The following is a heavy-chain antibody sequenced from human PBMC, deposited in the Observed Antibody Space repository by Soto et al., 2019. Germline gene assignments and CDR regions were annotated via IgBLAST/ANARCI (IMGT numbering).Heavy chain of an antibody. CDR2: IDPSDSYT. V-gene: IGHV5-10-1*01. CDR3: ARMVGSIVVVVAEDY. J-gene: IGHJ4*02. CDR1: GYSFTSYW. D-gene: IGHD2-15*01. Sequence: GESLKISCKGSGYSFTSYWISWVRQMPGKGLEWVGRIDPSDSYTNYSPSFQGHVTISADKSISTAYLQWSSLKASDTAMYYCARMVGSIVVVVAEDYWGQGTLVTVSS.